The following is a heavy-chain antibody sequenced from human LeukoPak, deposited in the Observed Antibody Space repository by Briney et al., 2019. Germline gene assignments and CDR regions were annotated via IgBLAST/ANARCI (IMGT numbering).Heavy chain of an antibody. J-gene: IGHJ4*02. CDR3: ARAGTMKADY. CDR1: GGSVSNYY. Sequence: ASETLSLTCSVSGGSVSNYYWSWIRQPPGKGLEWIGYIYYSGSTNYNPSLKSRVTISVDTSKNQFSLRLSSVTAADTAVYYCARAGTMKADYWGQGTLVTVSS. D-gene: IGHD3-22*01. CDR2: IYYSGST. V-gene: IGHV4-59*02.